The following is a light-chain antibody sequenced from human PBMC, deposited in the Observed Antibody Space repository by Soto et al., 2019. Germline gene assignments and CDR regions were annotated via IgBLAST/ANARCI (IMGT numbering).Light chain of an antibody. V-gene: IGKV1-33*01. CDR2: DES. Sequence: DIQMTQSPSSLGESVGDRVTSTCSASQNINNYVSWYQQKPGRSPKLLIYDESKLEAGVPSRFRGSGSGTDFTSTISRLQPEDIATYYCRQYENLPTFGPVTRLEIK. J-gene: IGKJ5*01. CDR3: RQYENLPT. CDR1: QNINNY.